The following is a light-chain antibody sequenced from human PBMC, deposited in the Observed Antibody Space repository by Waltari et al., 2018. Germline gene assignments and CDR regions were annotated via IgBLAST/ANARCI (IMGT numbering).Light chain of an antibody. V-gene: IGKV3-15*01. CDR1: QSVNSK. Sequence: EIVMTQSPATLSVSPGERATLSCRASQSVNSKLAWYQQKPGQAPRLLIYGASTRATDIPARFSGSGSGTDFTLTITSLQSEDFAVFHCQQYNNWPLTFVGGTKVEIK. CDR2: GAS. J-gene: IGKJ4*01. CDR3: QQYNNWPLT.